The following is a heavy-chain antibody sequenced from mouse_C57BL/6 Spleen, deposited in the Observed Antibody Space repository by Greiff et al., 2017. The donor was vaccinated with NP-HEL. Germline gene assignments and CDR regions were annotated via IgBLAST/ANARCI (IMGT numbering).Heavy chain of an antibody. J-gene: IGHJ4*01. CDR3: ARVWLLRAMDY. V-gene: IGHV1-80*01. Sequence: QVQLQQSGAELVKPGASVKISCKASGYAFSSYWMNWVKQRPGKGLEWIGQIYPGDGDTNYNGKFKGKATLTADKSSSTAYMQLSSLTSEDSAVYFCARVWLLRAMDYWGQGTSVTVSS. D-gene: IGHD2-3*01. CDR2: IYPGDGDT. CDR1: GYAFSSYW.